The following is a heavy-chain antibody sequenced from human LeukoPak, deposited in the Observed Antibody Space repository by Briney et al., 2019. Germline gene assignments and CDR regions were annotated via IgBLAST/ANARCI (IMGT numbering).Heavy chain of an antibody. CDR1: GFTLSDYY. V-gene: IGHV3-30-3*01. CDR3: VRDGGSLTLSNTGNYFDY. J-gene: IGHJ4*02. Sequence: GGSLRLSCATSGFTLSDYYMNWVRQAPGKGPEWVAVISYDESSKDHADSVKGRFTISRDNSKNTLYLQMESLTPEDTAVYYCVRDGGSLTLSNTGNYFDYWGQGTRVTVSS. CDR2: ISYDESSK. D-gene: IGHD3-16*01.